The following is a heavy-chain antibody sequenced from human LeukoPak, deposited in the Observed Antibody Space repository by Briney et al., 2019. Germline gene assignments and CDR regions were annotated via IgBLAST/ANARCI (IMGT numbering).Heavy chain of an antibody. J-gene: IGHJ4*02. Sequence: GGSLRLSCAASGFTFSSYAMNWVRQAPGKGLEWVSAISGSGDSTYYTDSVKGRFPISRDNSKNTLYLQMNSLRAEDTAVYYCAKVVSSGWYFIGYYFDYWGQGTLVTVSS. D-gene: IGHD6-19*01. CDR3: AKVVSSGWYFIGYYFDY. CDR1: GFTFSSYA. CDR2: ISGSGDST. V-gene: IGHV3-23*01.